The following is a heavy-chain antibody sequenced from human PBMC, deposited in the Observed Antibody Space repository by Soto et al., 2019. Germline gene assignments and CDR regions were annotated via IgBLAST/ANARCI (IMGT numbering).Heavy chain of an antibody. D-gene: IGHD6-25*01. CDR3: ARDRAYSSDPNAAFDI. CDR1: GYTFTSYG. J-gene: IGHJ3*02. V-gene: IGHV1-18*01. Sequence: ASVKVSCKASGYTFTSYGISWVRQAPGQGLEWMGWISAYNGNTNYAQKLQGRVTMTTDTSTSTAYMELRSLRSDDTAVYYCARDRAYSSDPNAAFDIWGKGTMVTVSS. CDR2: ISAYNGNT.